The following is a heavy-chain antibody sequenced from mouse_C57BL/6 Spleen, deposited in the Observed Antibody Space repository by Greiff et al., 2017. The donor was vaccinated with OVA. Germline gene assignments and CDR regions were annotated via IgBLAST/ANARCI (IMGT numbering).Heavy chain of an antibody. V-gene: IGHV1-82*01. Sequence: QVQLKQSGPELVKPGASVKISCKASGYAFSSSWMNWVKQRPGKGLEWIGRIYPGDGDTNYNGKFKGKATLTADKSSSTAYMQLSSLTSEDSAVYCCARSRNWYFDVWGTGTTVTVSS. CDR2: IYPGDGDT. CDR1: GYAFSSSW. D-gene: IGHD1-1*01. J-gene: IGHJ1*03. CDR3: ARSRNWYFDV.